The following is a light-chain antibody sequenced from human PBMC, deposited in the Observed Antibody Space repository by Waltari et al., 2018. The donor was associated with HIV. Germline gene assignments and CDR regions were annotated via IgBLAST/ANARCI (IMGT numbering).Light chain of an antibody. CDR2: VDIDGSH. CDR3: QAWGTGIRV. CDR1: SGHSNYA. V-gene: IGLV4-69*01. J-gene: IGLJ3*02. Sequence: QLLLTQPPSASASLGPSVKLTCTLRSGHSNYAIAWHPQQPGKGPRYLMKVDIDGSHTRGDGVPDRFSGSTSGADHYLTISSLQSEDEADYYCQAWGTGIRVFGGGTKLTVL.